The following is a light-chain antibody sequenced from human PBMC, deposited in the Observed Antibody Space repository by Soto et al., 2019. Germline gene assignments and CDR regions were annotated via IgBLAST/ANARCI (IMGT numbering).Light chain of an antibody. CDR1: QSVSSN. J-gene: IGKJ1*01. Sequence: EIVMTQSPATLSVSPGERATLSCRASQSVSSNLAWYQQKPGQAPRLLIYGASTRATGIPARFSASGSGTEFTLTISSRQTVDSAVYYFQRYNSCPPTFGQGTKVEIK. CDR3: QRYNSCPPT. V-gene: IGKV3-15*01. CDR2: GAS.